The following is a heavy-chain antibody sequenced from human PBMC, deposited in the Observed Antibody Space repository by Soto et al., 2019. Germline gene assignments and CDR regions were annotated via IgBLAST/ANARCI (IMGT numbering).Heavy chain of an antibody. CDR3: ARDPITIFGEAEDY. Sequence: QVQLQQWGAGLLKPSETLSLTCAVYGWSFSGYYWSWIRQPPGKGLEWIGEINHSGSTNYNPSLKRRVTISVDSSKNQFSLKLSSVTAADTAVYYCARDPITIFGEAEDYWGQVTLVTVSS. CDR2: INHSGST. J-gene: IGHJ4*02. D-gene: IGHD3-3*01. CDR1: GWSFSGYY. V-gene: IGHV4-34*01.